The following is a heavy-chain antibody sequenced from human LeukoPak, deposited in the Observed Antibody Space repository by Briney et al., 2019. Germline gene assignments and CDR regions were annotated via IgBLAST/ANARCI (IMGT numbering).Heavy chain of an antibody. V-gene: IGHV3-23*01. CDR1: GFTFSSYG. CDR2: ISGSGGST. CDR3: ATWPERNGGYYSDSISYYYPPRWHY. D-gene: IGHD3-22*01. J-gene: IGHJ4*02. Sequence: GGSLRLSCAASGFTFSSYGMSWVRQAPGKGLEWVSAISGSGGSTYYADSVKGRFTISRDNSKNTLYLQMNSLRAEDTAIYYCATWPERNGGYYSDSISYYYPPRWHYWGQGTQVTVSS.